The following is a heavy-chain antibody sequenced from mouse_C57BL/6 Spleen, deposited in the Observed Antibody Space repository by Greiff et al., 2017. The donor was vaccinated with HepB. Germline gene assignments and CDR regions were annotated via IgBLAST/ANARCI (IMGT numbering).Heavy chain of an antibody. V-gene: IGHV7-3*01. CDR1: GFTFTDYY. CDR3: ARSYYDYFDY. Sequence: VQLKESGGGLVQPGGSLSLSCAASGFTFTDYYMSWVRQPPGKALEWLGFIRNKANGYTTEYSASVKGRFTISRDNSQSILYLQMNALRAEDSATYYCARSYYDYFDYWGQGTTLTVSS. D-gene: IGHD2-4*01. J-gene: IGHJ2*01. CDR2: IRNKANGYTT.